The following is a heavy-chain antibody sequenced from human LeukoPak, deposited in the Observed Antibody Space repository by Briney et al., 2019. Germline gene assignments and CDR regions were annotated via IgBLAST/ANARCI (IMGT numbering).Heavy chain of an antibody. CDR2: IHPGDSET. CDR3: ARRQGCSSTSCPPDS. V-gene: IGHV5-51*01. D-gene: IGHD2-2*01. J-gene: IGHJ4*02. CDR1: GYRFTSYW. Sequence: GESLKISCKASGYRFTSYWIGWVRQMPGKGLECMGIIHPGDSETRYSPSFQGQVTISADKSISTAYLQWSGLKASDTAMYYCARRQGCSSTSCPPDSWGQGTLVTVSS.